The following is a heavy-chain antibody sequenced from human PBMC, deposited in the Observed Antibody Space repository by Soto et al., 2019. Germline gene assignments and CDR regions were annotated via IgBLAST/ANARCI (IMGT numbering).Heavy chain of an antibody. CDR3: ARAPDKWELPRYYFDY. CDR1: GFTFSSYA. V-gene: IGHV3-30-3*01. Sequence: QVQLVESGGGVVQPGRSLRLSCAASGFTFSSYAMHWVRQAPGKGLEWVAVISYDGSNKYYADSVKGRFTISRDNPKNTLYLQMNSLRAEDTAVYYCARAPDKWELPRYYFDYWGQGTLVTVSS. J-gene: IGHJ4*02. CDR2: ISYDGSNK. D-gene: IGHD1-26*01.